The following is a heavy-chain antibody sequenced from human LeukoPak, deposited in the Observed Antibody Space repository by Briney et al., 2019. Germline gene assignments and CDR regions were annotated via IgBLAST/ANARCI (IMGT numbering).Heavy chain of an antibody. V-gene: IGHV1-69*05. Sequence: SVNVSCKASGGTFSSYAISWVRQAPGQGLEWMGGIIPIFCTANYAQKFQGRVTITTDESTSTDYMELSSLRSEDTAVYYCAREDYYCSGGSCYLSALYYYMDVWGKGTTVTVSS. CDR3: AREDYYCSGGSCYLSALYYYMDV. CDR1: GGTFSSYA. J-gene: IGHJ6*03. D-gene: IGHD2-15*01. CDR2: IIPIFCTA.